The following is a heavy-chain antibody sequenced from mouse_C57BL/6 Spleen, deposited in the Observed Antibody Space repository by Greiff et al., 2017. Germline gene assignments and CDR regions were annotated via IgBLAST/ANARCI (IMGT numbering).Heavy chain of an antibody. CDR3: ARSRSNPAMDY. Sequence: VQLQQSGPELVKPGASVKISCKASGYTFTDYYMNWVKQSHGKSLEWIGDINPNNGGTSYNQKFKGKATLTVDKSSSTAYMELRSLTSEDSAVYYCARSRSNPAMDYWGQGTSVTVSS. J-gene: IGHJ4*01. CDR1: GYTFTDYY. D-gene: IGHD2-5*01. CDR2: INPNNGGT. V-gene: IGHV1-26*01.